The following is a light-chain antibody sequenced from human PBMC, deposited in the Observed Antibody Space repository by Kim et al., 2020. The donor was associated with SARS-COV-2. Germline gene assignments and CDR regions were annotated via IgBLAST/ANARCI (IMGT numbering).Light chain of an antibody. CDR2: KAS. V-gene: IGKV1-5*03. CDR3: QQYKTEPWT. CDR1: QNINSW. J-gene: IGKJ1*01. Sequence: ASVGDRVTITGRASQNINSWLAWYQQKPRKSPNLLIYKASTLESGVPSRFSGSRSETEFTLTISSLQPDDFASYYCQQYKTEPWTFGQGTKVDIK.